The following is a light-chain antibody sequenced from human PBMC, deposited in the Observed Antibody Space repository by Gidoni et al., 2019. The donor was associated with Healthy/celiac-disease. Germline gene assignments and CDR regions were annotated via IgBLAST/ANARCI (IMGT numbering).Light chain of an antibody. CDR2: AAS. V-gene: IGKV1-39*01. CDR1: QSISSY. Sequence: DIQMTQSPSSLSASVGDRVTITCRASQSISSYLNWYQQKPGKDPKLLIYAASSLQSGVPSRFSGSGSVTDFTLTISSLQPEDFATYYCQQSYSTLPYTFGQGTKLEIK. CDR3: QQSYSTLPYT. J-gene: IGKJ2*01.